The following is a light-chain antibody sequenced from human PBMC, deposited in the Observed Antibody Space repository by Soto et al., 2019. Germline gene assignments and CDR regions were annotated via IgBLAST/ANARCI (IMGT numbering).Light chain of an antibody. Sequence: QSVLTQPPSASGTPGQRVSISCSGGTSNIGAGSVNWYQQFPGAAPKLLIYNNNERPSGVPDRFSGSTSGTSASLAISGLRADDAVAYYFASRDDTRKGGVFGGGTQLPVL. CDR2: NNN. CDR3: ASRDDTRKGGV. CDR1: TSNIGAGS. J-gene: IGLJ7*01. V-gene: IGLV1-44*01.